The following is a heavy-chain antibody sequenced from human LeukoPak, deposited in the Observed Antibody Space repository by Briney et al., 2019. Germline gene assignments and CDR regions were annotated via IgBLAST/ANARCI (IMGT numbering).Heavy chain of an antibody. CDR1: GYTFTSYY. CDR3: ARESRSSSSFGYYYYGMDV. D-gene: IGHD6-6*01. V-gene: IGHV1-46*01. J-gene: IGHJ6*02. CDR2: INPSGGST. Sequence: ASVKVSCKVSGYTFTSYYMHWVRQAPGQGLEWMGIINPSGGSTSYAQKFQGRVTMTRDTSTSTVYMELSSLRSEDTAVYYCARESRSSSSFGYYYYGMDVWGQGTTVTVSS.